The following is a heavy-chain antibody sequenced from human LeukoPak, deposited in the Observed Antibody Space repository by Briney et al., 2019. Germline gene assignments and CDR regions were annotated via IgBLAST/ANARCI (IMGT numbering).Heavy chain of an antibody. Sequence: ASVKVSCKASGGTFSNYAISWVRQVAGQGLEGMGWISAQHGQAEYAPNSQDRVTMTTDTYTNTAYMELKSLRSDDTAVYYCAGSLGYCTSNVCYLKYWGQGTLVTVSS. CDR1: GGTFSNYA. CDR3: AGSLGYCTSNVCYLKY. J-gene: IGHJ4*02. CDR2: ISAQHGQA. V-gene: IGHV1-18*01. D-gene: IGHD2-8*01.